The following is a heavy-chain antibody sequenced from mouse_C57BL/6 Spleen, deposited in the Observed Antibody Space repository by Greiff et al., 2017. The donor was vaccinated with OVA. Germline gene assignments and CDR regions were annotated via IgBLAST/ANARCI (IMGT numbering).Heavy chain of an antibody. CDR3: ARDPVTTVVATDAMDY. D-gene: IGHD1-1*01. CDR2: ISYDGSN. Sequence: EVQRVESGPGLVKPSQSLSLTCSVTGYSITSGYYWNWIRQFPGNKLEWMGYISYDGSNNYNPSLKNRISITRDTSKNQFFLKLNSVTTEDTATYYCARDPVTTVVATDAMDYWGQGTSVTVSS. V-gene: IGHV3-6*01. J-gene: IGHJ4*01. CDR1: GYSITSGYY.